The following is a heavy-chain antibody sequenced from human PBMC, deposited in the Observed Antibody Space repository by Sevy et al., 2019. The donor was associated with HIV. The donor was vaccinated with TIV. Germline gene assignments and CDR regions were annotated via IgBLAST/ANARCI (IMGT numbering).Heavy chain of an antibody. D-gene: IGHD6-19*01. CDR2: FNYSGIT. V-gene: IGHV4-39*01. Sequence: SETLSLTCTVSGASISSSGHYWGWIRQPPGKGLEWLASFNYSGITFYNPSLKSRVTISADTSKNQFSLDLNSVTAADTAIYCWAGPILTYNNGWSYYDYWGQGTVVTVSS. CDR1: GASISSSGHY. CDR3: AGPILTYNNGWSYYDY. J-gene: IGHJ4*02.